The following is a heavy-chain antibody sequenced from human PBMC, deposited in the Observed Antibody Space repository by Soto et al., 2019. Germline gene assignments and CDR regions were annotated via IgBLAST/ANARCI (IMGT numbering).Heavy chain of an antibody. D-gene: IGHD3-22*01. CDR2: IYWDDDK. Sequence: SGPTLVNPTQTLTLTCTFSGFSLSTSGVGVGWIRQPPGKAMEWLALIYWDDDKRYSPSLKSRLTITKDTSKNQVVLTMTNMDPVDTATYYCAPTYYYDSSGYYYVHPWGQGTLVTVSS. V-gene: IGHV2-5*02. CDR3: APTYYYDSSGYYYVHP. CDR1: GFSLSTSGVG. J-gene: IGHJ5*02.